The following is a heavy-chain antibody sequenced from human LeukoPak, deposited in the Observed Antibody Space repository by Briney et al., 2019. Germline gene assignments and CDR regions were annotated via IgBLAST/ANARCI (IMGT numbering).Heavy chain of an antibody. D-gene: IGHD3-10*01. CDR1: GASINSGSNY. Sequence: PSETLSLTCRVSGASINSGSNYWGWIRQPPGKTLEWIGSIYSSGSTYYNPSLKSRVIIMIDTPKNHFSLTLSSVTAADTAVYYCARHGFDPVQNVAHWYFDLWGRGTLVTVSS. CDR3: ARHGFDPVQNVAHWYFDL. J-gene: IGHJ2*01. V-gene: IGHV4-39*07. CDR2: IYSSGST.